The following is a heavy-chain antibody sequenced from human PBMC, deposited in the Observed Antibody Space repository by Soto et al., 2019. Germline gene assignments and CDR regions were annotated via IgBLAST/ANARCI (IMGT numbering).Heavy chain of an antibody. Sequence: QVQLVESGGGVVQPGRSLRLSCAASGFTFSSYGMHWFRQAPGKGLEWVAVIWYDGSNKYYADSVKGRFNISRDNSKNTLYLQMNRLRAEDTAVYYCATERLNDSDYCGQGTLVTVSS. D-gene: IGHD3-16*01. J-gene: IGHJ4*02. V-gene: IGHV3-33*01. CDR2: IWYDGSNK. CDR1: GFTFSSYG. CDR3: ATERLNDSDY.